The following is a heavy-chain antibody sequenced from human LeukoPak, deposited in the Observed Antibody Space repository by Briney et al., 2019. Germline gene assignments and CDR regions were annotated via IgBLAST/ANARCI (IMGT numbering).Heavy chain of an antibody. CDR2: ISANSGAT. V-gene: IGHV3-23*01. Sequence: PGGSLRLSCAASGLTFSSYPMSWVRQAPGRGLEWVSVISANSGATYYADSVKGRFTISRDNAKNSLYLQMNSLRAGDTAVYYCARVGIVGANHDAFDIWGQGTMVTVSS. CDR3: ARVGIVGANHDAFDI. J-gene: IGHJ3*02. D-gene: IGHD1-26*01. CDR1: GLTFSSYP.